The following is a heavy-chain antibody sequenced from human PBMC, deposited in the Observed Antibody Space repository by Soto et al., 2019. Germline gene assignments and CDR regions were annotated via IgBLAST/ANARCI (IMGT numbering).Heavy chain of an antibody. J-gene: IGHJ6*02. D-gene: IGHD3-3*01. CDR3: ASSSGNYDFWSGYTNYYGMDV. Sequence: SETLSLTCTVSGGSISSYYWSWIRQPPGKGLECIGYIYYSGSTNYNPSLKSRVTISVDTSKNQFSLKLSSVTAADTAVYYCASSSGNYDFWSGYTNYYGMDVWGQGTTVTVSS. CDR2: IYYSGST. V-gene: IGHV4-59*01. CDR1: GGSISSYY.